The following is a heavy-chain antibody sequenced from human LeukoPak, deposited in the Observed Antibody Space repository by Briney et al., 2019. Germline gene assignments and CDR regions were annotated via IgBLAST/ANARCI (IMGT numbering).Heavy chain of an antibody. Sequence: ASVKGSCKASGYTFTSYDINWVRQATGQGLEWMGWMNPNSGNTGYAQKFQGRVTMTRNTSISTAYMELSSLRSEDTAVYYCAIATGYSIGWHYYYYYYGMDVWGQGTTVTVSS. CDR3: AIATGYSIGWHYYYYYYGMDV. V-gene: IGHV1-8*01. CDR2: MNPNSGNT. J-gene: IGHJ6*02. CDR1: GYTFTSYD. D-gene: IGHD6-19*01.